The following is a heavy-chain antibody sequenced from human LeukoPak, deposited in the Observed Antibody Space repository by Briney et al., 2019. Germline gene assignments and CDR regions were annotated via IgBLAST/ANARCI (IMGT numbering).Heavy chain of an antibody. V-gene: IGHV3-23*01. J-gene: IGHJ6*02. D-gene: IGHD6-19*01. CDR3: AKAVAGPMRYYGMDV. Sequence: GGSLRLSCAASGFTFSSYAMSWVRQAPGKRLEWVSAISGSGGSTYYADSVKSRCTISRDNSKNTLYLQMNSLRAEDTAVYYCAKAVAGPMRYYGMDVWGQGTTVTVSS. CDR2: ISGSGGST. CDR1: GFTFSSYA.